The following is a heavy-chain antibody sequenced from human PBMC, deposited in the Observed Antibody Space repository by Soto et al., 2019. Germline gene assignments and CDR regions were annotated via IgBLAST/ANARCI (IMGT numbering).Heavy chain of an antibody. J-gene: IGHJ5*02. Sequence: SETLSLTCTVSGASIRSTDYYWSWIRQVPGRGLEWIGHIYVTGAVDYNPSLRDRITISQDTSERQFSLNLRLVTAADTAVYYCARLRIATNNYKWFDPWGQGTLVTVSS. CDR2: IYVTGAV. V-gene: IGHV4-31*03. D-gene: IGHD2-21*01. CDR3: ARLRIATNNYKWFDP. CDR1: GASIRSTDYY.